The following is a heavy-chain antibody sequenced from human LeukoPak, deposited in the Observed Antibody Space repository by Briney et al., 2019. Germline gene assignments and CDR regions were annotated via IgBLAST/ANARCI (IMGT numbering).Heavy chain of an antibody. Sequence: ASVKVSCKASGYTFTSYGISWVRQAPGHGLGWMGWISAYNGNTNYAQKLQGRVTMTTDTSTSTAYMELRSLRSDDTAVYYCARDLSAVAPGGYWGQGTLVTVSS. V-gene: IGHV1-18*01. CDR2: ISAYNGNT. CDR1: GYTFTSYG. CDR3: ARDLSAVAPGGY. D-gene: IGHD6-19*01. J-gene: IGHJ4*02.